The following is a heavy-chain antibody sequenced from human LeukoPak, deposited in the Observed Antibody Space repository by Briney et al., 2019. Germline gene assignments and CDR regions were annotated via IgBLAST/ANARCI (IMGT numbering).Heavy chain of an antibody. J-gene: IGHJ3*02. Sequence: GGSLRLSCAGSGFTFSSHAMSWVRQAPGKGLEWVSAMSGSGGSTYYADSVKGRFTISRDNAKNSLYLQMNSLRAEDTALYYCAKPLGSSWFSAFDIWGQGTMVTVSS. CDR3: AKPLGSSWFSAFDI. CDR2: MSGSGGST. CDR1: GFTFSSHA. V-gene: IGHV3-23*01. D-gene: IGHD6-13*01.